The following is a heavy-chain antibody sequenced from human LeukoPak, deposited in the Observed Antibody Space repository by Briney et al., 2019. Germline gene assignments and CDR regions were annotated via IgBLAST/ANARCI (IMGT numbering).Heavy chain of an antibody. Sequence: SGGSLRLSCAASGFTFSSYAMSWVRQAPGKGLEWVSAISGSGGSTYYADSVKGRFTISRDNSKNTLCLQMNSLRAEDTAVYYCAKDRSGYYASSWRDWGQGTLVTVSS. CDR1: GFTFSSYA. CDR2: ISGSGGST. J-gene: IGHJ4*02. CDR3: AKDRSGYYASSWRD. V-gene: IGHV3-23*01. D-gene: IGHD3-3*01.